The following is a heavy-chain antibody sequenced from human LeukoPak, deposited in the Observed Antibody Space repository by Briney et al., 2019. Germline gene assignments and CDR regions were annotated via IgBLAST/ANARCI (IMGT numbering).Heavy chain of an antibody. CDR3: AGRITIFGVAVRDFDY. Sequence: SETLSLTCTVSGGSISSGDYYWSWIRQPPGKGLEWIGYIYYSGSTYYNPSLKSRVTISVDTSKNQFSLKLSSVTAADTAVYYCAGRITIFGVAVRDFDYWGREPWSPSPQ. CDR2: IYYSGST. D-gene: IGHD3-3*01. CDR1: GGSISSGDYY. V-gene: IGHV4-30-4*08. J-gene: IGHJ4*02.